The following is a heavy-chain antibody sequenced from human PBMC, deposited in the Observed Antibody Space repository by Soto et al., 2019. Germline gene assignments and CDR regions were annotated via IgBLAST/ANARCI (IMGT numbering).Heavy chain of an antibody. D-gene: IGHD6-19*01. Sequence: GGSLRLSCAASGFTFSSYGMHWVRQAPGKGLEWVAVIWCDGSNKYYADSVKGRFTISRDNSKNTLYLQMNSLRAEDTAVYYCARDRSSGWSCDYWGQGTLVTAPQ. CDR2: IWCDGSNK. V-gene: IGHV3-33*01. J-gene: IGHJ4*02. CDR1: GFTFSSYG. CDR3: ARDRSSGWSCDY.